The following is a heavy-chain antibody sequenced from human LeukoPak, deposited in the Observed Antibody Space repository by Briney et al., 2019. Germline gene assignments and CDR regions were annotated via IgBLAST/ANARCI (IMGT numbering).Heavy chain of an antibody. CDR2: IYTSGST. CDR3: ARNSASGIAARYCYYYYMDV. J-gene: IGHJ6*03. D-gene: IGHD6-13*01. V-gene: IGHV4-4*09. Sequence: PSETLSLTCTVSGGSISSYYWSWIRQPPGKGLEWIGYIYTSGSTNYNPSLKSRVTISVDTSKNQFSLKLSSVTAADTAVYYCARNSASGIAARYCYYYYMDVWGKGTTVTVSS. CDR1: GGSISSYY.